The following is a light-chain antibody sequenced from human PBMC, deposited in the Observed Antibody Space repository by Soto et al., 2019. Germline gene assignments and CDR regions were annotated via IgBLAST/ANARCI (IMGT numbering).Light chain of an antibody. CDR3: GSYSSTTTREV. V-gene: IGLV2-14*01. CDR1: SSDVGGYDF. CDR2: EVT. Sequence: QSVLSQPASVSGSPGQSITISCTGASSDVGGYDFVSWYQHHPGTPPKLIIYEVTHRPPGVSHRFSGSKSASTASLTTSGLQVEDEADYFCGSYSSTTTREVFGTGTKVTVL. J-gene: IGLJ1*01.